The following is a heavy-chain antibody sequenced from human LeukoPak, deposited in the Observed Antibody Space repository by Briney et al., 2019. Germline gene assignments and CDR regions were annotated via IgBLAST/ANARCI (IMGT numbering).Heavy chain of an antibody. D-gene: IGHD4-11*01. V-gene: IGHV3-23*01. CDR3: AKDLYSNYGPADY. J-gene: IGHJ4*02. CDR2: INGGGVNT. CDR1: GFTFNSYA. Sequence: GSLRLSCAASGFTFNSYAMSWGRQAPGKGLGGGSTINGGGVNTHYADSVGGRFAISRDNSKNTLFLQMNSLRDEDTAVYYCAKDLYSNYGPADYWGQGNLVTVSS.